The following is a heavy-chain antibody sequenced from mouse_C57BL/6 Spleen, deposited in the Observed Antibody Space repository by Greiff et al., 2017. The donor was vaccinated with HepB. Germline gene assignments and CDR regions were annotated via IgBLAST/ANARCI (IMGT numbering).Heavy chain of an antibody. Sequence: EVQLVESGGDLVKPGGSLKLSCAASGFTFSSYGMSWVRQTPDKRLEWVATIRSGGSYTYYPDSVKGRFTISRDNAKNTLYLQMSSLKSEDTAMYYCARQGYYYGSSYFDYWGQGTTLTVSS. CDR3: ARQGYYYGSSYFDY. V-gene: IGHV5-6*01. CDR2: IRSGGSYT. CDR1: GFTFSSYG. J-gene: IGHJ2*01. D-gene: IGHD1-1*01.